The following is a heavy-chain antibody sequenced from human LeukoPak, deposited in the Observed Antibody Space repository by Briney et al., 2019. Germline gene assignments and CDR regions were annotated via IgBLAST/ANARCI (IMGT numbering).Heavy chain of an antibody. CDR3: ASIPRRYCSSTSCTGDWFDP. D-gene: IGHD2-2*01. V-gene: IGHV1-2*02. Sequence: VKVSCKPSGYTFTGYYMHWVRQAPGQGLEWMGWINPNSGGTNYAQKFQGRVTMTRDTSISTAYMELSRLRSDDTAVYYCASIPRRYCSSTSCTGDWFDPWGQGTLVTVSS. CDR1: GYTFTGYY. CDR2: INPNSGGT. J-gene: IGHJ5*02.